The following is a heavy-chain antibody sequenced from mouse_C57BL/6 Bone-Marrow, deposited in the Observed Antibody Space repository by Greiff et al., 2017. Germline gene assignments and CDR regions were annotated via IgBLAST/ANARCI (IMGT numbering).Heavy chain of an antibody. Sequence: QVQLQQPGAELVKPGASVKMSCTASGYTFTSYWITWVKQSPGQGLEWLGDIYPGSGSTNYNEKFKSKATLTVDTSSSTAYMQLSSLTSEDSAVYYCATPFAYWGQGTLVTVSA. CDR1: GYTFTSYW. V-gene: IGHV1-55*01. CDR3: ATPFAY. J-gene: IGHJ3*01. CDR2: IYPGSGST.